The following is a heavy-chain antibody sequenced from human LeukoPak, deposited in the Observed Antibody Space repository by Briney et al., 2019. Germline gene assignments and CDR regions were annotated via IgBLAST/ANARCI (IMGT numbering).Heavy chain of an antibody. CDR2: ISSSGSTI. Sequence: GGSLRLSCAASGFTFSSYEMNWVRQAPGKGLEWVSYISSSGSTIYYADSVKGRFTISRDNAKNSLYLQMNSLRADDTAVYYCAKGTGSGWYDAFDFWGQGTMVTISS. J-gene: IGHJ3*01. V-gene: IGHV3-48*03. CDR3: AKGTGSGWYDAFDF. D-gene: IGHD6-19*01. CDR1: GFTFSSYE.